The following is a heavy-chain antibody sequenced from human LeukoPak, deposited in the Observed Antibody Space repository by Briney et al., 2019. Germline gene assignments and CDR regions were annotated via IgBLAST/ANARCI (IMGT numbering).Heavy chain of an antibody. CDR1: GGTFSSYA. Sequence: SVKVSCKASGGTFSSYAISWVRQAPGQGLEWMGGIIPIFGTANYAQRFQDRVTVTRDTSTSTVHMELSGLRSEDTAVYYCARDQEGFDYWGQGTLVTVSS. V-gene: IGHV1-69*05. CDR3: ARDQEGFDY. CDR2: IIPIFGTA. J-gene: IGHJ4*02.